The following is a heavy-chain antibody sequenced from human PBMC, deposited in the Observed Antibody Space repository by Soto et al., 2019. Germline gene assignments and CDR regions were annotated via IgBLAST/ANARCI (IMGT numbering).Heavy chain of an antibody. D-gene: IGHD2-15*01. CDR3: ARGHVGYCSGGSCSPYYFDY. CDR1: GFTFSSYS. V-gene: IGHV3-21*01. Sequence: GGSLRLSCAASGFTFSSYSMNWVRQAPGKGLEWVSSISSSSSYIYYADSVKGRFTISRDNAKNSLYLQMNSLRAEDTAVYYCARGHVGYCSGGSCSPYYFDYWGQGTLVTVSS. CDR2: ISSSSSYI. J-gene: IGHJ4*02.